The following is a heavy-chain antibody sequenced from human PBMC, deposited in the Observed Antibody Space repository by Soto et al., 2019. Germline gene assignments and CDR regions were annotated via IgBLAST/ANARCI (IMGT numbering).Heavy chain of an antibody. CDR2: IYYSENT. CDR1: GGSISSGDYY. J-gene: IGHJ5*02. CDR3: ARSYGGNSVGWFDP. D-gene: IGHD4-17*01. V-gene: IGHV4-30-4*01. Sequence: SETLSLTCAVSGGSISSGDYYWSWIRQPPGKGLEWIGYIYYSENTYSNPSLKSRVAISGDTSKNQFSLKLSSVTAADTAVYYCARSYGGNSVGWFDPWGQGTLVTVSS.